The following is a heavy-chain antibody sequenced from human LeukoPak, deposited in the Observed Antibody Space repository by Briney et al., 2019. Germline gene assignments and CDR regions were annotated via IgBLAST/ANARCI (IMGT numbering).Heavy chain of an antibody. CDR1: GFTFSSYA. J-gene: IGHJ4*02. CDR3: AKTRHITMIIVVLAPEFDY. Sequence: PGGSLRLSCAASGFTFSSYAMSWVRQAPGKGLEWVSGISGSGGTIYYADSVKGRFTISRDNSKNTLYLQMNTLRAEDTAIYYCAKTRHITMIIVVLAPEFDYWGQGTLVTVSS. D-gene: IGHD3-22*01. CDR2: ISGSGGTI. V-gene: IGHV3-23*01.